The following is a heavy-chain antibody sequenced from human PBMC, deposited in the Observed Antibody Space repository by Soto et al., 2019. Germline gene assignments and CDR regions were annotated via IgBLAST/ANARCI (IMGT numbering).Heavy chain of an antibody. D-gene: IGHD1-26*01. V-gene: IGHV3-23*01. CDR1: GFTFSSYA. CDR2: ISGSGGST. CDR3: AKPPGSIVGAIGYFDY. Sequence: EVQLLESGGGLVQPGGSLRLSCAASGFTFSSYAMSWVRQAPGKGLEWVSAISGSGGSTYYADSVKGRFTICRDNSKNTLYLQMNSLRAEDTAVYYCAKPPGSIVGAIGYFDYWGQGTLVTVSS. J-gene: IGHJ4*02.